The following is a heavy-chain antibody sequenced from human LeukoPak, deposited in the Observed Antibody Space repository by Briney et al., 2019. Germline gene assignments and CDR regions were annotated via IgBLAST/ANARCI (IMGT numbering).Heavy chain of an antibody. J-gene: IGHJ6*02. CDR2: ISSNGGST. CDR1: GFTFSNYA. D-gene: IGHD1-1*01. Sequence: PGGSLRLSCAASGFTFSNYAMIWVRQAPGKGLEYVSAISSNGGSTDYANSVKSRFTISRDNSKNTLDLQMGSLRVEDMAVYYCARTSITTMGYYYYGMDVWGQGATVTVS. CDR3: ARTSITTMGYYYYGMDV. V-gene: IGHV3-64*01.